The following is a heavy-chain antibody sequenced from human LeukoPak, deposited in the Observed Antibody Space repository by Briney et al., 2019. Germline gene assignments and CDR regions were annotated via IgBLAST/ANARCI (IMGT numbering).Heavy chain of an antibody. J-gene: IGHJ4*02. D-gene: IGHD6-13*01. CDR1: GFTFSSYW. Sequence: GGSLRLSCAASGFTFSSYWMHWVRQAPGKGLVWVSRINSDGSSTSYADSVKGRFTISRDNAKNTLYLQMNSLRAEDTAVYYRARDPGYSRGGGLDYWGQGTLVTVSS. CDR3: ARDPGYSRGGGLDY. V-gene: IGHV3-74*01. CDR2: INSDGSST.